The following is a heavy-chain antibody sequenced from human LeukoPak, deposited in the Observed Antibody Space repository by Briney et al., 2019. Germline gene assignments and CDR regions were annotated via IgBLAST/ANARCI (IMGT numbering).Heavy chain of an antibody. V-gene: IGHV1-69*13. CDR1: GYTFTSYG. Sequence: SVKVSCKASGYTFTSYGISWVRQAPGQGLEWMGGIIPIFGTANYAQKFQGRVTITADESTSTAYMELSSLRSEDTAVYYCARVGPAGILRFLEWFDYWGQGTLVTVSS. CDR3: ARVGPAGILRFLEWFDY. J-gene: IGHJ4*02. CDR2: IIPIFGTA. D-gene: IGHD3-3*01.